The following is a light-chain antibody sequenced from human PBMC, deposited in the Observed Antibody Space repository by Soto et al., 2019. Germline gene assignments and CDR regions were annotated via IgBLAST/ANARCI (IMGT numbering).Light chain of an antibody. CDR2: DAS. V-gene: IGKV3-11*01. CDR1: QRVSTY. J-gene: IGKJ5*01. CDR3: QQRSEWPIT. Sequence: EIVLTQSPATLSLSPGERATLSCRASQRVSTYLAWYQQKAGQAPRLFIYDASNRASGIPARFSGSGSGTDFTLTISSLEPEDFAVYYCQQRSEWPITFGQGTRLETK.